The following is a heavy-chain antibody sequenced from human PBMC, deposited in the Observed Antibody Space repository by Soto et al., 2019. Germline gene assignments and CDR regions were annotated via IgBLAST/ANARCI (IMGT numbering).Heavy chain of an antibody. CDR1: GGSISSGGYY. Sequence: SETLSLTCTVSGGSISSGGYYWSWIRQHPGKGLEWIGYIYYSGSTYYNPSLKSRVTISVDTSKNQFSLKLSSVTAADTAVYYCARDVVYGDSIHWYFDLWGRGTLVTVSS. D-gene: IGHD4-17*01. V-gene: IGHV4-31*03. CDR3: ARDVVYGDSIHWYFDL. CDR2: IYYSGST. J-gene: IGHJ2*01.